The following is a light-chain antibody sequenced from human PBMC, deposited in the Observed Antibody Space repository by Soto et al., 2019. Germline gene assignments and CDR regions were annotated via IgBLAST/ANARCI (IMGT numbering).Light chain of an antibody. CDR2: SNN. CDR3: APWDDSLNGYV. CDR1: SSNIGSNT. V-gene: IGLV1-44*01. Sequence: QSVLTQPASSSGTPGQRVTISCSGSSSNIGSNTVNWYQQLPGTAPRLLIYSNNQRPSGVPDRFSGSKSGTSASLAISGLQSEDEADYYCAPWDDSLNGYVFGTGTKVTVL. J-gene: IGLJ1*01.